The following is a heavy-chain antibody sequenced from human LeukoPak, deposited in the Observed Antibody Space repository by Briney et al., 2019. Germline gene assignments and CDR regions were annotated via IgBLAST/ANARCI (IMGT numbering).Heavy chain of an antibody. D-gene: IGHD3-22*01. Sequence: GESLKISCKGSGYSFTTYWIGWVRQMPGKGLEWMGIIYPGDPDTRYSPSFQGQVTFSADKSINTAYLQWSSLKASDTAMYYCARHGPSSGFYYVIDYWGQGTLVTVSS. V-gene: IGHV5-51*01. CDR3: ARHGPSSGFYYVIDY. CDR1: GYSFTTYW. J-gene: IGHJ4*02. CDR2: IYPGDPDT.